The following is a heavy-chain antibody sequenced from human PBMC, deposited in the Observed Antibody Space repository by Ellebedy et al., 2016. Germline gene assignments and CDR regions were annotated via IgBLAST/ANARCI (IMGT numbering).Heavy chain of an antibody. CDR1: GFTFSTFF. J-gene: IGHJ4*02. Sequence: GESLKISXAASGFTFSTFFMSWVRQAPGKGLEWVSTINADSDDTRLADSVKGRFTVSRDNPRKTVYLRMNNLRVEDTARYYCRQGHYADYWGQGTLVTVSS. V-gene: IGHV3-23*01. CDR2: INADSDDT. CDR3: RQGHYADY.